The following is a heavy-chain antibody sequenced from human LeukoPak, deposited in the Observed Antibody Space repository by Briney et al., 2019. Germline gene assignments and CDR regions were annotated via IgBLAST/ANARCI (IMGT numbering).Heavy chain of an antibody. J-gene: IGHJ4*02. V-gene: IGHV3-23*01. CDR1: GFTFNNYA. D-gene: IGHD4-17*01. CDR3: ARDYADHVGYFFFDY. CDR2: ISGGGETT. Sequence: GGSLRLSCAASGFTFNNYAMNWVRQAPGKGLEWVSSISGGGETTYYADSAKGRFTISRDNSQNTLYLQMNSLRAEDTAVYYCARDYADHVGYFFFDYWGQGTLVTVSS.